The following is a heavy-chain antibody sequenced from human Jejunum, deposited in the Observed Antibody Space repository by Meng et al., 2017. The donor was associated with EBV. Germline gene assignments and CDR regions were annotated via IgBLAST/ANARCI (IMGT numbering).Heavy chain of an antibody. D-gene: IGHD1/OR15-1a*01. V-gene: IGHV1-3*04. CDR1: GYIFTSYA. Sequence: QVQLVQSGAEVKKPGASVRVSCKASGYIFTSYAKHWLRQAPGQRPEWMGWINTGNGDTKYSQKFQGRVTITRDISASTVYMDLSSLRSEDSGVYYCAKVHVGGTTLGWFDPWGQGTLVTVSS. J-gene: IGHJ5*02. CDR3: AKVHVGGTTLGWFDP. CDR2: INTGNGDT.